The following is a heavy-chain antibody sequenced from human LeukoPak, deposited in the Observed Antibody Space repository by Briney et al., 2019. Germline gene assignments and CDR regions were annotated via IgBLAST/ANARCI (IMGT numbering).Heavy chain of an antibody. D-gene: IGHD3-10*01. J-gene: IGHJ4*02. CDR1: GYTFTSYA. Sequence: ASVKVSCKASGYTFTSYAMNWVRQAPGQGLEWMGWINTNTGNPTYAQGFTGRFVFSLDTSVSTAYLQISSLKAEDTAVYYCARPLIDYYGSGSPPFDYWGQGTLVTVSS. V-gene: IGHV7-4-1*02. CDR3: ARPLIDYYGSGSPPFDY. CDR2: INTNTGNP.